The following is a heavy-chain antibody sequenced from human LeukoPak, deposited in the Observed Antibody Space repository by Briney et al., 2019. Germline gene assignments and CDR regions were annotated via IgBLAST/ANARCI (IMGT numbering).Heavy chain of an antibody. CDR1: GFTFSSYS. V-gene: IGHV3-48*04. J-gene: IGHJ6*03. Sequence: SGGSLRLSCAASGFTFSSYSMNWVRQAPGKGLEWVSYITDSGRTIYYADSVKGRFTISRDNAKNSLFLQMNSLRAEDTAVYYCARGEVVTASLPDYFYYYMDVWGKGTTVTISS. CDR2: ITDSGRTI. CDR3: ARGEVVTASLPDYFYYYMDV. D-gene: IGHD2-21*02.